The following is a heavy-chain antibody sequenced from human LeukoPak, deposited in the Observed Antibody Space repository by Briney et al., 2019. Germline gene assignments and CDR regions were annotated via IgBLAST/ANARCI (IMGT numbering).Heavy chain of an antibody. CDR2: IRSSSTYI. Sequence: GGSLRLSCAASGFPFGYYNMNWVRQAPGKGLEWVSSIRSSSTYIYYADSVKGRFTVSRDDAKNSLYLQMNSLRADDTAVYYCARDGGYYYMDVWGQGTLVTVSS. V-gene: IGHV3-21*01. D-gene: IGHD2-21*01. CDR3: ARDGGYYYMDV. CDR1: GFPFGYYN. J-gene: IGHJ4*02.